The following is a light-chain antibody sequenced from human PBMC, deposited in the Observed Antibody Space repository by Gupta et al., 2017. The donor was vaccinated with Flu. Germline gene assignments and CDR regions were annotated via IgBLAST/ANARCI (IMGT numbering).Light chain of an antibody. V-gene: IGKV3-15*01. CDR2: GAS. Sequence: DTVMTQSPATLSVSPGDGATLSCRASQNIRTNLAWYQQKPGQAPRLLIYGASTRATSIPARFSGSGSGAEFTLTISSLQSEDFAVYCCQQYNNWPGTFGQGTKVEI. J-gene: IGKJ1*01. CDR1: QNIRTN. CDR3: QQYNNWPGT.